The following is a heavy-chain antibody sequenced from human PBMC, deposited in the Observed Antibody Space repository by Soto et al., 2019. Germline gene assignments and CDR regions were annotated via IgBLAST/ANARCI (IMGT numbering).Heavy chain of an antibody. CDR3: ARDLRFLDGDYYYYYMDV. CDR1: GGSISSYY. CDR2: IYYSGST. J-gene: IGHJ6*03. Sequence: PSETLSLTCTVSGGSISSYYWSWIRQPPGKGLEWIGYIYYSGSTNYNPSLKSRVTISVDTSKNQFSLKLSSVTAADTAVYYCARDLRFLDGDYYYYYMDVWGKGTKVTVSS. D-gene: IGHD3-3*01. V-gene: IGHV4-59*01.